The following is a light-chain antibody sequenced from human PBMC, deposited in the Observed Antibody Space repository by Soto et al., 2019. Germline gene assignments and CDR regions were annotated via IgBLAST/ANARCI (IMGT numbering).Light chain of an antibody. J-gene: IGKJ1*01. Sequence: EIVLTQSPATLSLSPGERATLSCRASQTVSSSLAWYQQKPGQAPRLLIYGASTRATGIPARFSGSGSGTEFTLTISSLQSEDFAVYYCQQYNNWPWTFGQGTKVGIK. CDR2: GAS. CDR3: QQYNNWPWT. V-gene: IGKV3-15*01. CDR1: QTVSSS.